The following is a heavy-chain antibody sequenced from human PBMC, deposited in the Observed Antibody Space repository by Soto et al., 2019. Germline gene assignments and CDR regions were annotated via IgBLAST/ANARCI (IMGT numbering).Heavy chain of an antibody. D-gene: IGHD3-3*01. CDR1: GGSISSSNW. CDR2: IYHSGST. V-gene: IGHV4-4*02. Sequence: SETLSLTCAVSGGSISSSNWWSWVRQPPGKGLEWIGEIYHSGSTNYNPSLKSRVTISVGKSKNQFSLKLSSVTAADTAVYYCARVGRFPGMGFDPWGQGTLVTVSS. CDR3: ARVGRFPGMGFDP. J-gene: IGHJ5*02.